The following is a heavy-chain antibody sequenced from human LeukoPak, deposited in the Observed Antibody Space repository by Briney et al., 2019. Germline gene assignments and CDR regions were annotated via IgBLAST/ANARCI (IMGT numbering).Heavy chain of an antibody. CDR1: GGSIRSYY. V-gene: IGHV4-59*01. Sequence: SGTLSLTCTVSGGSIRSYYWSWDRQSPGKGLEWVGYIYYTGSTKYNSSLKSRVTISLDTSKKQFSLKLKSVTAADTAVYYCARDGYYYGSGSPGGGYYYYYMDVWGKGTTVTISS. D-gene: IGHD3-10*01. J-gene: IGHJ6*03. CDR2: IYYTGST. CDR3: ARDGYYYGSGSPGGGYYYYYMDV.